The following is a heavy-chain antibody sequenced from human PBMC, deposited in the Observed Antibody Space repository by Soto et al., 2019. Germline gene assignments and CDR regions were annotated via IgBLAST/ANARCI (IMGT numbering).Heavy chain of an antibody. CDR1: GFSLTTSGVG. V-gene: IGHV2-5*01. D-gene: IGHD7-27*01. Sequence: ITLKESGPTLVKPTQTLTLTCTFSGFSLTTSGVGVGWIRQPPGKALEWLALIYWNDNKLYSPSLKTRLTITKDTSKNQVVLTMTNTDPIDTATYYCIHLKGLTGGLYYYGMDFWGPGTTVTVSS. J-gene: IGHJ6*02. CDR3: IHLKGLTGGLYYYGMDF. CDR2: IYWNDNK.